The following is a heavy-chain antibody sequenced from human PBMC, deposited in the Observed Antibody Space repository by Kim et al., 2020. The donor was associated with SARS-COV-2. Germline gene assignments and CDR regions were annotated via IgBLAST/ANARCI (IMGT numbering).Heavy chain of an antibody. CDR3: AKRPQAAAGCCVAFDI. CDR1: GFTFSSYA. Sequence: GGSLRLSCAASGFTFSSYALSWVRQAPGKGLEWVSAIGSSGASTYYADSVKGRFTISRDNSKNTLYLQMNSLRAEDTAVYYCAKRPQAAAGCCVAFDIWGQGTMVTVSS. V-gene: IGHV3-23*01. D-gene: IGHD6-13*01. J-gene: IGHJ3*02. CDR2: IGSSGAST.